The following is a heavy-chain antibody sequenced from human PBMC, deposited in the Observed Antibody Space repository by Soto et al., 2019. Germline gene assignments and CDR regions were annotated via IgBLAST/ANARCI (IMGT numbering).Heavy chain of an antibody. Sequence: DVQLLESGGGLVQPEGSLRLSCAASGFTFSSYAMGWVRQGPGKGLEWVAVVSIGGSTHYADSVRGRFTISRDNSKNPLSLQMNSLTAEDTAVYFCATRRGAGGHFDYWGQGALVTVSS. CDR2: VSIGGST. D-gene: IGHD2-15*01. V-gene: IGHV3-23*01. CDR1: GFTFSSYA. CDR3: ATRRGAGGHFDY. J-gene: IGHJ4*02.